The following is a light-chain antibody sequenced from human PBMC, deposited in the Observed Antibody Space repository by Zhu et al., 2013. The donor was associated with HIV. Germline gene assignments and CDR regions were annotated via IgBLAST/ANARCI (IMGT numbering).Light chain of an antibody. V-gene: IGLV2-14*01. CDR1: SSDVGGHND. Sequence: QSALTQPASVSGSPGQSITISCTGTSSDVGGHNDVSWYQQHPGKVPKLMIFKVSNRPSGVSNRFSGSKSGNTASLTISGLQTEDEADYYCCSHASSSTWVFGGGTKLTVL. J-gene: IGLJ3*02. CDR3: CSHASSSTWV. CDR2: KVS.